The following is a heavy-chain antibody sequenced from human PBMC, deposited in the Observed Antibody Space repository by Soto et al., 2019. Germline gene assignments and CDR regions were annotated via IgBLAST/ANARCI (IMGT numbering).Heavy chain of an antibody. D-gene: IGHD6-13*01. V-gene: IGHV3-23*01. CDR2: ISESGGST. J-gene: IGHJ4*02. Sequence: GGSLRLSCAASGFSFSDYAMSWVRQAPGKGLEWVSVISESGGSTHYADSVRGRFTVPRDNSKNSLSLRMNSLRDEDTAVYFCAKRSPYSSGWYSPIFDYWGKGALVTVSS. CDR1: GFSFSDYA. CDR3: AKRSPYSSGWYSPIFDY.